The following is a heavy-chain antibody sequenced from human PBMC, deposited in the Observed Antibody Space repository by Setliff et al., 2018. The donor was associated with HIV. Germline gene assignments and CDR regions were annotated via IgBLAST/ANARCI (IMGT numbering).Heavy chain of an antibody. J-gene: IGHJ6*02. V-gene: IGHV4-38-2*01. CDR3: ARRPAGAVAGGYGMDV. Sequence: SETLSLTCAVSNYSISSAYYWGWIRHPPGKGLEWIGSINHSGSTYYNPSLKSRVTISVDTSKNQFSLKLSSVTAADTAVYYCARRPAGAVAGGYGMDVWGQGTTVTVSS. CDR1: NYSISSAYY. CDR2: INHSGST. D-gene: IGHD6-19*01.